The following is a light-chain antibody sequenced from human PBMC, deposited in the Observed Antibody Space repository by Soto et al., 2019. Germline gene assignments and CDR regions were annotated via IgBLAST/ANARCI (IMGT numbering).Light chain of an antibody. V-gene: IGLV2-14*01. CDR2: DVN. Sequence: QSALTQPASVSGSPGQSITLSCTGTSSDIGGYDYVSWYQRHPGKAPKLIIYDVNNRPSGVSNRFSGSKSGNTAPLTISGLQAEDEAAYYCTSYASGSSHVVFGGGTKLTVL. CDR3: TSYASGSSHVV. J-gene: IGLJ2*01. CDR1: SSDIGGYDY.